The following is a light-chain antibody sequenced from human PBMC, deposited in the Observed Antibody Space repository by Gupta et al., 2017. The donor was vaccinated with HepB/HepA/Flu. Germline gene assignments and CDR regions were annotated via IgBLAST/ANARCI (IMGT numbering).Light chain of an antibody. Sequence: TVFTQSPPTLSLSPGERATLSCRASQSVSNRLAGYQQKPGQAPSLLIYDDSNRAAGIPARCMGSGSWTEFTLTISSLEAADFAVDYCHQYDNGSPFTFGQGTQVDIK. CDR1: QSVSNR. CDR3: HQYDNGSPFT. V-gene: IGKV3-11*01. CDR2: DDS. J-gene: IGKJ5*01.